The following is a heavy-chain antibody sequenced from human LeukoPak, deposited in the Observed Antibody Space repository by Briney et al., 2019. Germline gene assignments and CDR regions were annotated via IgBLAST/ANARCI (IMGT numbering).Heavy chain of an antibody. D-gene: IGHD1-26*01. CDR2: IYYSGST. CDR3: ARDRIVGAYMDV. CDR1: GGSISSGDYY. J-gene: IGHJ6*03. V-gene: IGHV4-30-4*08. Sequence: SETLSLTCTVSGGSISSGDYYWSWIRLPPGKGLEWIGYIYYSGSTYYNPSLKSRVTISVDTSKNQFSLKLSSVTAADTAVYYCARDRIVGAYMDVWGKGTTVTVSS.